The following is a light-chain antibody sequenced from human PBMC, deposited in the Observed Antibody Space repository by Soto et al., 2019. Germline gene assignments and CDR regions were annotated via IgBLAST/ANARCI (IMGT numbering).Light chain of an antibody. J-gene: IGKJ1*01. CDR3: KQYNKWPT. V-gene: IGKV3D-15*01. CDR1: QSVSSSY. CDR2: GAS. Sequence: EIVFTQSPGALSWSPVEISTLCFKTSQSVSSSYIAWYQQKRGQAPRRLIYGASIRATGIPDRFSGSGSGTEFTLTISSLESEDFAVYYCKQYNKWPTFGQGTKVDIK.